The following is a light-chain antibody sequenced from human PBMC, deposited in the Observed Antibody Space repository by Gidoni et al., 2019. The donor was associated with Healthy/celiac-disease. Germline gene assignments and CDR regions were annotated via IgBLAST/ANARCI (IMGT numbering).Light chain of an antibody. CDR3: QQLNSYPPT. CDR2: AAS. J-gene: IGKJ1*01. CDR1: QGISSY. Sequence: IQFTPSPSFLYAAVGDRVTITCRASQGISSYLAWYQQKPGKAPKLLIYAASTLQSGVPSRFSGSGSGTEFTLTISSLQPEDFATYYCQQLNSYPPTFGQXTKVEIK. V-gene: IGKV1-9*01.